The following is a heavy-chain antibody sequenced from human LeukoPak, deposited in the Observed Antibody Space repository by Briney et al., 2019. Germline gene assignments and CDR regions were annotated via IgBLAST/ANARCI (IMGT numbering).Heavy chain of an antibody. D-gene: IGHD2-2*01. Sequence: GGSLRLSCAASGFTFSSYAMSWVRQAPGKGLEWVSAISVSAGTTYYADSLKGRFTISRDNSKNTLYLQMNSLRAEDTALYYCARAKAVSVVTAASDYWGQGTLVTVSS. CDR2: ISVSAGTT. J-gene: IGHJ4*02. V-gene: IGHV3-23*01. CDR3: ARAKAVSVVTAASDY. CDR1: GFTFSSYA.